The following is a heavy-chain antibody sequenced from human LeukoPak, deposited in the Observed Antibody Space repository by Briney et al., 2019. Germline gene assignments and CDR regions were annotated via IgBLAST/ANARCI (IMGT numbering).Heavy chain of an antibody. V-gene: IGHV4-59*01. J-gene: IGHJ4*02. Sequence: SETLSLTCTVSGGSISSYYWSWIRQPPGKGQEWIGYIYYSGSTNYNPSLKSRVTISVDTSKNQFSLKLSSVTAADTAVYYCARDRDYSTSPFDYWGQGTLVTVSS. D-gene: IGHD4-4*01. CDR3: ARDRDYSTSPFDY. CDR1: GGSISSYY. CDR2: IYYSGST.